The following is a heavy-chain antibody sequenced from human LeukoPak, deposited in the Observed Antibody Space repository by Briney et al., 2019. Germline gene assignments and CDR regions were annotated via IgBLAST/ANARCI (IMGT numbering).Heavy chain of an antibody. D-gene: IGHD3-10*01. J-gene: IGHJ4*02. Sequence: GGSLRLSCAASGFTFSDYYMSWIRQAPGKGLEWVSYISSSSSYTNYADSVKGRFTISRDNAKNSLYLQMNSLRAEDTAVYYCERVMSSHAIYGSGSYYFDYWGQGTLVTVSS. CDR2: ISSSSSYT. CDR1: GFTFSDYY. V-gene: IGHV3-11*06. CDR3: ERVMSSHAIYGSGSYYFDY.